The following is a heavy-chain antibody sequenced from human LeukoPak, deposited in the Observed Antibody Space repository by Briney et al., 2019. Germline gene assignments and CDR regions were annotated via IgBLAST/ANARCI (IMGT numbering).Heavy chain of an antibody. V-gene: IGHV1-2*06. CDR3: ARDLQDGSGWYCFDY. J-gene: IGHJ4*02. CDR1: EYTFTGYY. Sequence: ASVKVSCKASEYTFTGYYMHWVRQAPGQGLEWMGRINPNSGGTNYAQKFQGRVTMTRDTSISTAYMELSRLRSDDTAVYYCARDLQDGSGWYCFDYWGQGTLVTVSS. D-gene: IGHD6-19*01. CDR2: INPNSGGT.